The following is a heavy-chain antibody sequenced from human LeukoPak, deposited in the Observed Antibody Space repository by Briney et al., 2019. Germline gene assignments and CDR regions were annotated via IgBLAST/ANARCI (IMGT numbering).Heavy chain of an antibody. CDR1: GFTFSTYC. Sequence: GGSLRLSCAASGFTFSTYCMSWVRQAPGKGLEWVANINQYGSEKYYVDSVKGRFTISRDNAKNSLYLQMNSLRAEDTAVYYCARDLMGIAYRGAFYYWGQGTLVTVSS. V-gene: IGHV3-7*03. J-gene: IGHJ4*02. CDR3: ARDLMGIAYRGAFYY. D-gene: IGHD6-13*01. CDR2: INQYGSEK.